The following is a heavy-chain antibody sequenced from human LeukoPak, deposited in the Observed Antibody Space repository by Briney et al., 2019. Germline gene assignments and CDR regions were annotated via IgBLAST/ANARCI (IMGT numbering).Heavy chain of an antibody. CDR2: INPNSGGT. Sequence: ASVKVSCKASGYTFTCYYMHWVRQAPGQGLGWMGWINPNSGGTNYAQKFQGRVTMTRDTSISTAYMELSRLRSDDTAVYYCARGYYDSSGSSRYWGQGTLVTVSS. CDR1: GYTFTCYY. V-gene: IGHV1-2*02. CDR3: ARGYYDSSGSSRY. D-gene: IGHD3-22*01. J-gene: IGHJ4*02.